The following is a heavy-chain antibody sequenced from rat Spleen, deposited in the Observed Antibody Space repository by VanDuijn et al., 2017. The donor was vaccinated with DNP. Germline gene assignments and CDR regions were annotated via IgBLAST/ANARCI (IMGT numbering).Heavy chain of an antibody. D-gene: IGHD1-1*01. CDR1: GFTFSNYG. V-gene: IGHV5-29*01. CDR3: ASPITTPDY. J-gene: IGHJ2*01. CDR2: ISYDGSST. Sequence: EVQLVESGGGLVQPGRSLKLSCAASGFTFSNYGMAWVRQAPTKGLEWVATISYDGSSTYYRDSVKGRFTISRDNAKSTLYLQMDSLRSEDTATYYCASPITTPDYWGQGVMVTVSS.